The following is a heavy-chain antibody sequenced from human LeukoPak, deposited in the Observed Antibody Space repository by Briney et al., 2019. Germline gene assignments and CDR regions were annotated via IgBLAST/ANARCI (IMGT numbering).Heavy chain of an antibody. J-gene: IGHJ3*02. CDR3: ASLAIAAADDAFDI. CDR2: ISSSSSTI. V-gene: IGHV3-48*01. D-gene: IGHD6-13*01. CDR1: GFTFSSYS. Sequence: GGSLRLSCAASGFTFSSYSMNWVRQAPGKGLEWVSYISSSSSTIYYADSVKGRFTISRDNAKNSLYLQMNSLRAEDTAVYYCASLAIAAADDAFDIWGQGTMVTVSS.